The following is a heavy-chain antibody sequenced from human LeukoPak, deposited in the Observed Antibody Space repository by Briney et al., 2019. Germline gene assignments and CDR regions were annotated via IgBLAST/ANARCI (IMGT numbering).Heavy chain of an antibody. J-gene: IGHJ6*02. CDR1: GGTFSSYA. CDR2: IIPILGIA. Sequence: GASVKVSCKASGGTFSSYAISWVRQAPGQGLEWMGRIIPILGIANYAQKFQGRVTITADKSTSTAYMELSSLRSEDTAVYYCARAGYSSSSGAPYYYYSMDVWGQGTTVTVSS. CDR3: ARAGYSSSSGAPYYYYSMDV. D-gene: IGHD6-6*01. V-gene: IGHV1-69*04.